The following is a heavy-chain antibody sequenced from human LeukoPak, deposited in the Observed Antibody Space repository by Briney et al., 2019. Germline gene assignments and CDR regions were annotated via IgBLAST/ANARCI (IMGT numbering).Heavy chain of an antibody. CDR1: GFTFSDYY. V-gene: IGHV3-11*01. D-gene: IGHD3-3*02. CDR3: ARGRVFSNTWPSAY. J-gene: IGHJ4*02. CDR2: ISSSGTTT. Sequence: GGSPRLSCAASGFTFSDYYMTWIRQAPGKGLEWVSYISSSGTTTYYADSVKGRFTISRDSANNSLYLQMHSLRAEDTAVYYCARGRVFSNTWPSAYWGQGTLVTVSS.